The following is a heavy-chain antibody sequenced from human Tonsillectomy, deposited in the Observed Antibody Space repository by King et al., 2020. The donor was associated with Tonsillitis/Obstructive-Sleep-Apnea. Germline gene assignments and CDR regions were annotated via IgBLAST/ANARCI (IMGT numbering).Heavy chain of an antibody. J-gene: IGHJ5*02. CDR1: GFTFSSYG. V-gene: IGHV3-33*01. D-gene: IGHD2-2*01. CDR3: ARDRVDCSSTSCYAALWFDP. Sequence: VQLVESGGGVVQPGRSLRLSCAASGFTFSSYGMHWVRQAPGKGLEWVAVIWYDGSNKYYADSVKGRFTISRDNSKNTPYLQMNSLRAEDTAVYYCARDRVDCSSTSCYAALWFDPWGQGTLVTVSS. CDR2: IWYDGSNK.